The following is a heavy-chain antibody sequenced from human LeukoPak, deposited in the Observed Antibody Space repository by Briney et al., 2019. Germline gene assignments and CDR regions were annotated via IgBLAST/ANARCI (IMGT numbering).Heavy chain of an antibody. V-gene: IGHV3-7*01. CDR1: GFTFSDYW. CDR2: IQRHGSEK. D-gene: IGHD1-1*01. CDR3: TRLGHLTTGRRIFDY. Sequence: PGGSLRLSCAASGFTFSDYWMTWVRQAPGKGLEWVASIQRHGSEKYHVDSVTGRFTISRDNAKNSLYLQMDSLRVEDTAVYYCTRLGHLTTGRRIFDYWGQGTLVTVSS. J-gene: IGHJ4*02.